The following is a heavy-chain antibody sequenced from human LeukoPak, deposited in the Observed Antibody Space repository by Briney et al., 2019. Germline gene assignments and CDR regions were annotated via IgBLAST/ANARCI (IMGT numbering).Heavy chain of an antibody. Sequence: GGSLRLSCAASGFTFSSNWMHWGRQVPGKGLVWVSRINSDGSSTSYADSVKGRFTISRDNAKSTLYLQMNSLRAEDTAVYYCASGGYLSNHWGQGTLVTVSS. D-gene: IGHD1-1*01. J-gene: IGHJ5*02. CDR1: GFTFSSNW. CDR3: ASGGYLSNH. CDR2: INSDGSST. V-gene: IGHV3-74*01.